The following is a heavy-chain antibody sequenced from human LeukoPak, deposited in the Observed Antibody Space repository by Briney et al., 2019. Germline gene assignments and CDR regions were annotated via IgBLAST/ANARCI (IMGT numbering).Heavy chain of an antibody. CDR3: ARDYGSGSYYDY. J-gene: IGHJ4*02. V-gene: IGHV1-69*01. CDR1: GGTFSSYA. CDR2: IIPIFGTA. Sequence: SVKVSCKASGGTFSSYAISWVRQAPGQGLEWMGGIIPIFGTANYAQKFQGRVTITADESTSTAYMELSSLRSEDTAVYYCARDYGSGSYYDYWGQGTLVAVSS. D-gene: IGHD3-10*01.